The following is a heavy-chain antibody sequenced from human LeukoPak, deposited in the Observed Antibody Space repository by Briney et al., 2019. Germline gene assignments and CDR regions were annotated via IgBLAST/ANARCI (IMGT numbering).Heavy chain of an antibody. Sequence: ASVKVSCKASGYTFTGYYMHWVRQAPGQGLEWMGWINPNSGGTNYALKFQGRVTMTRDTSISTAYMELSRLRSDDTAVYYCARGDVLLWFGEPTFDYWGQGTLVTVSS. D-gene: IGHD3-10*01. J-gene: IGHJ4*02. CDR3: ARGDVLLWFGEPTFDY. CDR1: GYTFTGYY. V-gene: IGHV1-2*02. CDR2: INPNSGGT.